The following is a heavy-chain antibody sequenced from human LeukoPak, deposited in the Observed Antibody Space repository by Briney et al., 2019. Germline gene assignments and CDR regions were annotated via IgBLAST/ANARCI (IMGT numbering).Heavy chain of an antibody. D-gene: IGHD5-18*01. Sequence: GGSLRLSCAAYGFTFDDYAMHWVRQAPGKGLEWVSLISGDGGSTYYADSVKGRFTISRDNSKNSLYLQMNSLRTEDTALYYCAKTRGYSYGNWFDPWGQGTLVTVSS. CDR1: GFTFDDYA. J-gene: IGHJ5*02. CDR2: ISGDGGST. V-gene: IGHV3-43*02. CDR3: AKTRGYSYGNWFDP.